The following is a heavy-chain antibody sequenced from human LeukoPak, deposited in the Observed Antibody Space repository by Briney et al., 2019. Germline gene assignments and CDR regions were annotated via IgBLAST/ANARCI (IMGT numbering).Heavy chain of an antibody. V-gene: IGHV4-31*03. CDR3: VRGGGYCSSTSCRGPYYFDY. J-gene: IGHJ4*02. CDR2: IYYSGST. Sequence: PSETLSLTCTVSGGSISSGGYYWSWIRQHPGKGLEWIGYIYYSGSTYYNPSLKSRVTISVDTSKNQFSLKLSSVTAADTAVYYCVRGGGYCSSTSCRGPYYFDYWGQGTLVTVSS. D-gene: IGHD2-2*01. CDR1: GGSISSGGYY.